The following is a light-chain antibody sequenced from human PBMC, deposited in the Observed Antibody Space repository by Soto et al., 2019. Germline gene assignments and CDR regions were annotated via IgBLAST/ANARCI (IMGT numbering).Light chain of an antibody. CDR1: QSVSSSY. CDR3: QQYGSSPPWT. J-gene: IGKJ1*01. V-gene: IGKV3-20*01. Sequence: EIVLTQSPGTLSLSPGERATLSCRASQSVSSSYLAWDQQKPGQAPRLLIYGASIRATGIPDRFSGSGSGTDFTLTINRLEPEDFAVYYCQQYGSSPPWTFGQGTKVEIK. CDR2: GAS.